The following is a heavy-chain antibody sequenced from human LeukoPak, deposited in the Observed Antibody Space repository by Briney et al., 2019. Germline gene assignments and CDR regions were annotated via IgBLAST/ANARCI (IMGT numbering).Heavy chain of an antibody. D-gene: IGHD4-17*01. V-gene: IGHV3-33*01. CDR1: GFTFSTYG. Sequence: PGGSLRLSCAASGFTFSTYGMHGVREAPGKGREGVADIWFDGINKHYAEAVKGRFTVYRDNSKNTLYLQMYSLRAEDTAVYYCVRDFNSPGDYANLDAFDIWGQGTMVTVSS. CDR3: VRDFNSPGDYANLDAFDI. CDR2: IWFDGINK. J-gene: IGHJ3*02.